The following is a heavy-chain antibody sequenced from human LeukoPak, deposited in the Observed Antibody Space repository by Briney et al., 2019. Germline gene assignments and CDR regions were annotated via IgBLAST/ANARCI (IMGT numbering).Heavy chain of an antibody. CDR2: IKYDGSEK. J-gene: IGHJ4*02. V-gene: IGHV3-7*01. Sequence: GGSLRLSCAVSGFAFSSHWMSWLRQAPGKGLEWVANIKYDGSEKYYVDSVKGRFIISRDNAKNSLYLQMNTLRAEDTAVYYCARDNNRLFDYWGQGTLVTVSS. CDR3: ARDNNRLFDY. D-gene: IGHD1/OR15-1a*01. CDR1: GFAFSSHW.